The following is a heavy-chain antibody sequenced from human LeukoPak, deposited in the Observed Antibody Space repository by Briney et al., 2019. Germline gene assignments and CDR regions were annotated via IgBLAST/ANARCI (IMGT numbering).Heavy chain of an antibody. CDR3: ARLPPGYCSGGSCYRWFDP. CDR2: IYYSGST. CDR1: GGSISSYY. J-gene: IGHJ5*02. V-gene: IGHV4-59*08. Sequence: NPSETLSLTCTVSGGSISSYYWSWIRQPPGKGLEWIGYIYYSGSTNYNPSLKSRVTISVDTSKNQFSLKLSSVTAADTAVYYCARLPPGYCSGGSCYRWFDPWGQGTLVTVSS. D-gene: IGHD2-15*01.